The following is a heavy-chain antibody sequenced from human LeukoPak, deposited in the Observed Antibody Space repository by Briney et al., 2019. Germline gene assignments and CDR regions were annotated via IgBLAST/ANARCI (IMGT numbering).Heavy chain of an antibody. CDR1: GYTFTSYG. D-gene: IGHD3-16*01. V-gene: IGHV1-18*01. J-gene: IGHJ6*03. Sequence: ASVKVSCKASGYTFTSYGISWVRQAPGQGLEWMGWISAYNGNTNYAQKLQGRVTMTTDTSTSTAYMELRSLRSDDTAVYYCARVRELRDSSYYMDVWGKGTTVTVSS. CDR2: ISAYNGNT. CDR3: ARVRELRDSSYYMDV.